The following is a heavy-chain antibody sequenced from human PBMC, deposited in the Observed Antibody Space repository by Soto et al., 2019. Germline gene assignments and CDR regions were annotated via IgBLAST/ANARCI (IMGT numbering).Heavy chain of an antibody. CDR2: IDEYGNTI. Sequence: VQLVESGGGLVQPGGSLRLSCATSGFTFSSYWMHWVRQVPGKGLLWVSRIDEYGNTINYADSVRGRFTISRDNARNTLYLEMNSVRAEDTAMYYCTRDIGGKGAYWGPGTLVTVSS. CDR1: GFTFSSYW. CDR3: TRDIGGKGAY. J-gene: IGHJ4*02. D-gene: IGHD3-10*01. V-gene: IGHV3-74*01.